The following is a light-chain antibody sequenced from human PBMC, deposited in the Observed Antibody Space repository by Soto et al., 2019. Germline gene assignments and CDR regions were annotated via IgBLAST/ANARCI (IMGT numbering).Light chain of an antibody. CDR2: GIS. Sequence: EIVLTQSPGTLSLSPGARATLSCRASHTISSSYLAWYQQKPGQAPRLLMYGISRRATGIPDRFSGSGSGTDFTLTITRLEHEDFAVYYCQQYVTSSPRTFGQGTKVEIK. J-gene: IGKJ1*01. CDR1: HTISSSY. CDR3: QQYVTSSPRT. V-gene: IGKV3-20*01.